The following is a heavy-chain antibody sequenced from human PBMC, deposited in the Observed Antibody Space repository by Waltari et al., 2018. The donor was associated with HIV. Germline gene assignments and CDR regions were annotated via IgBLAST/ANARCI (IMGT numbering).Heavy chain of an antibody. D-gene: IGHD2-8*01. V-gene: IGHV3-7*01. CDR1: GFTFSLYW. Sequence: VQLVEAGGGLVQRGGSMRLSCAASGFTFSLYWIRWVRAAPGKGLEWVANIKQDGSEKHYVDSVKGRFTISRDNAKKSLYLQMNSLRAEDTAVYYCARMGLMMYAIGAFDIWGQGTMVTVSS. CDR3: ARMGLMMYAIGAFDI. CDR2: IKQDGSEK. J-gene: IGHJ3*02.